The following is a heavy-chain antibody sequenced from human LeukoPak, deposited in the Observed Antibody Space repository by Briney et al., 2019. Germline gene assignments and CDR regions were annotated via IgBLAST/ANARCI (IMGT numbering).Heavy chain of an antibody. CDR2: IYTSGST. CDR1: GGSISSYY. J-gene: IGHJ4*02. Sequence: SETLSLTCTVSGGSISSYYWSWIRQPAGKGLEWIGRIYTSGSTNYNPSLKSRVTMSVDTSKNQFSLKLSSVTAADTAVYYCARDHHRNSHGGFDYWGQGTLVTVSS. D-gene: IGHD3-16*01. CDR3: ARDHHRNSHGGFDY. V-gene: IGHV4-4*07.